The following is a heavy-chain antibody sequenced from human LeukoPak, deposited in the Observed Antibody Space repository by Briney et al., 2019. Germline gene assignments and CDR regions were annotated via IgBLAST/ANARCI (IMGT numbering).Heavy chain of an antibody. CDR2: IHTSGST. D-gene: IGHD3-22*01. J-gene: IGHJ1*01. V-gene: IGHV4-61*02. CDR3: ASLGESSDYYWHFQH. CDR1: GGSISSGSYY. Sequence: SETLSLTCTVPGGSISSGSYYWNWIRQPAGKGLEWIGRIHTSGSTIYNPSLKSRVTFSVDTSKNQFSLKLSSVTAADTAVYYCASLGESSDYYWHFQHWGQGTLITVSS.